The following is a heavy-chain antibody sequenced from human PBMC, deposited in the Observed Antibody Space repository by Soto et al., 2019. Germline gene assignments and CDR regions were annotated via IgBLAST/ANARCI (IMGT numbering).Heavy chain of an antibody. J-gene: IGHJ4*02. CDR2: INPDGRST. CDR3: ARGGLQGSGNHYNDN. Sequence: EVQLVESGGGLVQPGGSLRLSCAASGFTFNSYWMHWVRQPPGTGLVWVSRINPDGRSTNYADSVKGRFTISRDNAKNTLYLQMNSLRAEDTAVYHCARGGLQGSGNHYNDNWGQGTLGTVSS. V-gene: IGHV3-74*01. D-gene: IGHD3-22*01. CDR1: GFTFNSYW.